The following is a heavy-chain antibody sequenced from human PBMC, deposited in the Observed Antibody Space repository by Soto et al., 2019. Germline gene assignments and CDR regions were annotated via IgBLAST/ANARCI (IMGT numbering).Heavy chain of an antibody. J-gene: IGHJ4*02. CDR1: GFTFSSYA. V-gene: IGHV3-23*01. CDR3: AKDPNGDYVGAFDS. D-gene: IGHD4-17*01. CDR2: ITGSGAGT. Sequence: EVQMLQSGGGLVQPGGSLRLSCAASGFTFSSYAMTWVRQAPGRGLEYVASITGSGAGTFYADSVKGRFTISRDNSKNTLYLQLSSLRAEDTAIYFGAKDPNGDYVGAFDSWGQGSLVTVSS.